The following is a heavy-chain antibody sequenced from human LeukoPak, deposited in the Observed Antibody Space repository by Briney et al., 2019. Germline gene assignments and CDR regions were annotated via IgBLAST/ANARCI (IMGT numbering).Heavy chain of an antibody. J-gene: IGHJ4*02. Sequence: SETLSLTCTVSGYSISSGGNYWSWIRQHPGKGLEWIGYVSYSGTSYYNPSLKSRVTISVDTSKNQLSLILSTVTAADTAVYYCARDNSGYGTLDYWGQGTLVTVSS. V-gene: IGHV4-31*03. CDR2: VSYSGTS. CDR3: ARDNSGYGTLDY. D-gene: IGHD5-12*01. CDR1: GYSISSGGNY.